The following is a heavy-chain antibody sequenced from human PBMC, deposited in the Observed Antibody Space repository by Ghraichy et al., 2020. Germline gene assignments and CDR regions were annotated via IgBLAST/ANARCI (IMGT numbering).Heavy chain of an antibody. D-gene: IGHD2-15*01. Sequence: SVKVSCKASGGTFSSYAISWVRQAPGQGLEWMGGIIPIFGTANYAQKFQGRVTITADESTSTAYMELSSLRSEDTAVYYCARMWVGYCSGGSCYEGWFDPWSQGALVTV. CDR3: ARMWVGYCSGGSCYEGWFDP. CDR1: GGTFSSYA. CDR2: IIPIFGTA. J-gene: IGHJ5*02. V-gene: IGHV1-69*13.